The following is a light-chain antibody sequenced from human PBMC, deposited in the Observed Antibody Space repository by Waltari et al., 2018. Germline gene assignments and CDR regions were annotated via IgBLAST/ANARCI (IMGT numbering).Light chain of an antibody. J-gene: IGLJ1*01. Sequence: QSALTQPASVSGSPGQSITISCTGSRNNIGFYDLVSWYQQHPGKAPKLIIFDVIKRPSVVSDRFSGSKSGNTASLTISGLETEDDADYYCCSYSGSSSFPYVFGPGTKVTVL. CDR3: CSYSGSSSFPYV. V-gene: IGLV2-23*02. CDR1: RNNIGFYDL. CDR2: DVI.